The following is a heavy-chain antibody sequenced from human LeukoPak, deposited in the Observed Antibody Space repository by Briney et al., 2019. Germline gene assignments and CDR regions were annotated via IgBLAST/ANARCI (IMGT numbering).Heavy chain of an antibody. CDR1: GFTLSSAW. CDR3: AKYCISADCYANWFGP. CDR2: SKSKTDGETT. V-gene: IGHV3-15*01. Sequence: PGGSLRLSCAGSGFTLSSAWMTWVRQAPGKGLEWVGLSKSKTDGETTDYAAPVKGRFTISRDDSKNTLYLQMNSLKTEDTAVYYCAKYCISADCYANWFGPWGQGTLVTVSS. D-gene: IGHD2-2*01. J-gene: IGHJ5*02.